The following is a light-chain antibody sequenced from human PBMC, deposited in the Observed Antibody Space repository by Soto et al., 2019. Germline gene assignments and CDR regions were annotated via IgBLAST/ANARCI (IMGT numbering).Light chain of an antibody. CDR1: QSVNGN. V-gene: IGKV3-15*01. CDR3: QQYNNWPPA. J-gene: IGKJ1*01. Sequence: EIVIAQSPATLSVSSGERATLSCRASQSVNGNLAWYQQNPGRAPRLLIHGASTRATGIPARFRGSGSGTEFTLTISSLQSEDVAIYYCQQYNNWPPAFGQGPKV. CDR2: GAS.